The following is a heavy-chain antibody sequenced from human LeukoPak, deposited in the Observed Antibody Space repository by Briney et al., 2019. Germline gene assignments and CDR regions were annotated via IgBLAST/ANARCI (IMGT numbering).Heavy chain of an antibody. Sequence: SETLSLTCTVSGGSIFSYYWSWIRQPPGKGLEWMGYIYYSGSTNYNPSLKSRVTISVDTSKNQFSLRVSSVTAADTAVYYCARSGWLQRYFDLWGRGTLVTVSS. CDR3: ARSGWLQRYFDL. V-gene: IGHV4-59*08. CDR2: IYYSGST. CDR1: GGSIFSYY. D-gene: IGHD5-24*01. J-gene: IGHJ2*01.